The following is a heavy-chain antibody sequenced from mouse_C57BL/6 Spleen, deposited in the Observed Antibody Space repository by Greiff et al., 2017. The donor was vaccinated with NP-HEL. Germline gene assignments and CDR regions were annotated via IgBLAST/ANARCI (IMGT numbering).Heavy chain of an antibody. CDR2: ISDGGSYT. Sequence: EVKLVESGGGLVKPGGSLKLSCAASGFTFSSYAMSWVRQTPEKRLEWVATISDGGSYTYYPDNVTGRFTISRDNAKNNRYLQMSHLKSEDTAMYYCARNWDLDYWGQGTTLTVSS. CDR1: GFTFSSYA. D-gene: IGHD4-1*01. CDR3: ARNWDLDY. J-gene: IGHJ2*01. V-gene: IGHV5-4*03.